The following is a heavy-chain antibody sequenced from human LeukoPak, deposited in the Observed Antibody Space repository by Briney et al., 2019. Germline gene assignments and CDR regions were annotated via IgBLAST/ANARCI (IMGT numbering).Heavy chain of an antibody. Sequence: TSVKVSCKASGFTFTSSAVQWVRQARGQRLEWIGWIVVGSGNTNYAQKFQERVTITRDMSTSTAYMELSSLRSEDTAVYYCAAGLRRSYSDYWGQGTLVTVSS. CDR3: AAGLRRSYSDY. CDR2: IVVGSGNT. J-gene: IGHJ4*02. V-gene: IGHV1-58*01. CDR1: GFTFTSSA. D-gene: IGHD3-16*01.